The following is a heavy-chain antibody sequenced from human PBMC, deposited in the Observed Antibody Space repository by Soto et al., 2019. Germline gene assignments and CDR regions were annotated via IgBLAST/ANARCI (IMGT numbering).Heavy chain of an antibody. D-gene: IGHD3-10*01. CDR2: INHSGST. V-gene: IGHV4-34*01. Sequence: QVQLQQWGAGLLKPSETLSLTCAVYGGSFSGYYWSWIRQPPGKGLEWIGEINHSGSTNYNPSLKSRVTISVDTSKNQFSLTLSSVTAADTAVYYCARGYHGGSGSAFPYFDYWGQGTLVTVSS. CDR1: GGSFSGYY. J-gene: IGHJ4*02. CDR3: ARGYHGGSGSAFPYFDY.